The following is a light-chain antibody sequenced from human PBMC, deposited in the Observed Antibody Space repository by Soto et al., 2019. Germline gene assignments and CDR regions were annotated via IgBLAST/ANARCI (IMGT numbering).Light chain of an antibody. Sequence: DIQMTQSPSSLSASVGDRVTITCRASQGIKKDLGWYQQKPGKAPKRLIYAASRLQSGVPSRFSGSGSGTEFSLTISSLQPEDFATYYCVQHNDYPWTFGQGTKVEIK. CDR1: QGIKKD. J-gene: IGKJ1*01. V-gene: IGKV1-17*01. CDR2: AAS. CDR3: VQHNDYPWT.